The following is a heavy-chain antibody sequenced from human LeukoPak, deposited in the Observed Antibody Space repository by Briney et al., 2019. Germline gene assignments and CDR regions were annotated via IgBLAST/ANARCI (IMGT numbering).Heavy chain of an antibody. V-gene: IGHV4-39*07. Sequence: SETLSLTCTVSGGSISSSSYYWGWIRQPPGKGLEWIGSIYYSGSTYYNPSLKSRVTISVDTSKNQFSLKLSSVTAADTAVYYCASLTMIVVPWGQGTLVTVSS. CDR3: ASLTMIVVP. J-gene: IGHJ4*02. CDR2: IYYSGST. CDR1: GGSISSSSYY. D-gene: IGHD3-22*01.